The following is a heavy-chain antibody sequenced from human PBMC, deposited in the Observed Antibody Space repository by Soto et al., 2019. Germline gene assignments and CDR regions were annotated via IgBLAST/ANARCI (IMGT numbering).Heavy chain of an antibody. D-gene: IGHD3-3*01. CDR2: VNGGGDIT. CDR1: EFTFSSYS. J-gene: IGHJ6*02. Sequence: GGSMRLSCAASEFTFSSYSMIWVRQAPGKGLEWVSGVNGGGDITYYAESVKGRFTISRDNSKNTLYLQMNSLRAEDTAVFYCARGHFGVTMDVWGQGTTVTVSS. CDR3: ARGHFGVTMDV. V-gene: IGHV3-23*01.